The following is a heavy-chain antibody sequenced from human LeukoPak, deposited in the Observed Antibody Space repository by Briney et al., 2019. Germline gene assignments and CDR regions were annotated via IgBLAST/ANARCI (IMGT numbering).Heavy chain of an antibody. D-gene: IGHD4-17*01. CDR1: GGTFSSYA. Sequence: SVKVSCKASGGTFSSYAISWVRQAPGQGLEWMGGIIPIFGTANYAQKFQGGVTITADESTSTAYMELSSLRSEDTAVYYCASRGVATVTEDAFDIWGQGTMVTVSS. CDR3: ASRGVATVTEDAFDI. CDR2: IIPIFGTA. J-gene: IGHJ3*02. V-gene: IGHV1-69*13.